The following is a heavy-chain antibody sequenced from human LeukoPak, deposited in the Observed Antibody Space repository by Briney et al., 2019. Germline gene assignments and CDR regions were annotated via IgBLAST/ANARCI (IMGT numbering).Heavy chain of an antibody. CDR1: ALTSSSHW. CDR2: ISQDVSHK. Sequence: GGSLRLSCAASALTSSSHWMSCVRQAPGNGLQSVAYISQDVSHKYYVDSVKGRFTISRDNAKNSLHLEMNSLRAEDTALYYCARVGYNGWNFESWGQGTLVTVSS. CDR3: ARVGYNGWNFES. V-gene: IGHV3-7*01. D-gene: IGHD5-12*01. J-gene: IGHJ4*02.